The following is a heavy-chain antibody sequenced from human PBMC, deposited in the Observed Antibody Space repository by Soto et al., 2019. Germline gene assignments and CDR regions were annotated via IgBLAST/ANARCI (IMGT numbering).Heavy chain of an antibody. J-gene: IGHJ3*02. CDR1: GFTFSSYG. Sequence: QVQLVESGGGVVQPGRSLRLSCAASGFTFSSYGMHWVRQAPGKGLEWVAVISYDGSNKYYADSVKGRFTISRDNSKNTLDLQMTSLRAEDTAVYYCVKPLAAPDHDAFDIWGQGTMVTVSS. V-gene: IGHV3-30*18. CDR3: VKPLAAPDHDAFDI. CDR2: ISYDGSNK. D-gene: IGHD6-19*01.